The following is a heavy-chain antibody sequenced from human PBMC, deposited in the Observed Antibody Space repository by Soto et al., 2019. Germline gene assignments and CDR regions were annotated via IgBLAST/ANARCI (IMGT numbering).Heavy chain of an antibody. CDR1: GFTFSSYA. V-gene: IGHV3-23*01. CDR3: ASSPSYPSVRSVGGVIRY. D-gene: IGHD3-16*01. CDR2: ISGSGGST. Sequence: EVQLLESGGGLVQPGGSLRLSCAASGFTFSSYAMSWVRQAPGKGLEWVSAISGSGGSTYYADSVKGRFTISRDNSKNTLYLQMNGLRAGDTAVYYCASSPSYPSVRSVGGVIRYWGQGTLVTVSS. J-gene: IGHJ4*02.